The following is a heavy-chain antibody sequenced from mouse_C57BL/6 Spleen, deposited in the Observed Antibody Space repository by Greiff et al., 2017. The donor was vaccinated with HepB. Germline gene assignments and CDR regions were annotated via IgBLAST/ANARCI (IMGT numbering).Heavy chain of an antibody. CDR1: GFSLTSYG. Sequence: QVHVKQSGPGLVQPSQSLSITCTVSGFSLTSYGVHWVRQSPGKGLEWLGVIWSGGSTDYNAAFISRLSISKDNSKSQVFFKMNSLQADDTAIYYCARKEDYDYDYAMDYWGQGTSVTVSS. CDR2: IWSGGST. J-gene: IGHJ4*01. V-gene: IGHV2-2*01. CDR3: ARKEDYDYDYAMDY. D-gene: IGHD2-4*01.